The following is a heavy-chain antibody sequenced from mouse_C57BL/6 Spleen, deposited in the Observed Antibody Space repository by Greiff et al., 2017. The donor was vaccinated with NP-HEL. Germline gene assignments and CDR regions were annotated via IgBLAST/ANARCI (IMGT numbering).Heavy chain of an antibody. Sequence: QVQLQQSGPELVKPGASVTISCKASGYAFTSSWMNWVKPRPGTGLEWIGRIYPGDGDTNYNGTFKGKATLTADKSSSTAYMQLSSLTSEDSAVYFCAKGDYGRYFDVWGTGTTVTVSS. CDR3: AKGDYGRYFDV. V-gene: IGHV1-82*01. D-gene: IGHD2-4*01. CDR1: GYAFTSSW. CDR2: IYPGDGDT. J-gene: IGHJ1*03.